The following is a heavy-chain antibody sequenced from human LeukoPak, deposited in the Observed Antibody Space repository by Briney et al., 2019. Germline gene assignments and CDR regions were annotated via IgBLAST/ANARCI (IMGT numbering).Heavy chain of an antibody. CDR2: IKQDGSEK. Sequence: GGSLRLSCAASGFTFSSYWMSWVRQAPGKGLEWVANIKQDGSEKYYVDSVKGRFTISRDNAKNSLYLQMNSLRAEDTALYHCARNLYYYDSSGHPGRPLDYWGQGTLVTVSS. D-gene: IGHD3-22*01. CDR1: GFTFSSYW. CDR3: ARNLYYYDSSGHPGRPLDY. V-gene: IGHV3-7*03. J-gene: IGHJ4*02.